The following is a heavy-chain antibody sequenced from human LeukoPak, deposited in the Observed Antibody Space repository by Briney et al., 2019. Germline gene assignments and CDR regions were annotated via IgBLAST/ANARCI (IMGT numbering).Heavy chain of an antibody. CDR1: GFTFSSYS. CDR2: ISSSSSYI. D-gene: IGHD3-22*01. CDR3: ARAKRYYDSSGSSSYYFDY. Sequence: GGSLRLSCAASGFTFSSYSMNWVRQAPGKGLEWVSSISSSSSYIYYADSVKGRFTISRDNAMNSLYLQMNSLRAEDTAVYYCARAKRYYDSSGSSSYYFDYWGQGTLVTVSS. J-gene: IGHJ4*02. V-gene: IGHV3-21*01.